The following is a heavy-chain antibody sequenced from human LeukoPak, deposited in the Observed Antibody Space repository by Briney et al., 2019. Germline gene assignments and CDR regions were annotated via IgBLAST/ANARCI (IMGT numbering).Heavy chain of an antibody. CDR1: GFTFSSYS. J-gene: IGHJ4*02. CDR3: ARGDTAMGYGGYYFDY. V-gene: IGHV3-21*01. CDR2: ISSSSYI. Sequence: GGSPRLSCAASGFTFSSYSMNWVRQAPGKGLEWVSSISSSSYIYYADSVKGRFTISRDNAKNSLYLQMNSLRAEDTAVYYCARGDTAMGYGGYYFDYWGQGTLVTVSS. D-gene: IGHD5-18*01.